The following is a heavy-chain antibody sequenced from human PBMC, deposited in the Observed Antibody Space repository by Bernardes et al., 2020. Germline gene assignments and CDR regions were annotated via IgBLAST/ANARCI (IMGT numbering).Heavy chain of an antibody. V-gene: IGHV4-4*02. D-gene: IGHD5-12*01. CDR2: IYHSGST. CDR3: AGTKGIVATTPLDY. Sequence: SETLSLTCAVSGGSISSSNWWSWVRQPPGKGLEWIGEIYHSGSTNYNPSLKSRVTISVDKSKNQFSLKLSSVTAADTAVYYCAGTKGIVATTPLDYWGQGTLVTVSS. CDR1: GGSISSSNW. J-gene: IGHJ4*02.